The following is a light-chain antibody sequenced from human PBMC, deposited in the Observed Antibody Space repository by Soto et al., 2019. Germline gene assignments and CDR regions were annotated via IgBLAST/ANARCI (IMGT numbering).Light chain of an antibody. Sequence: DIQMTQSPPSLSASVGDRVTITCRASQSISSYLNWYQQKPGKAPKLLIYGASSLQGGVPSRFSGSGSGTVFTLTISSLQPEDFATYYCQQTDSTPLTFGGGTNVEIK. CDR3: QQTDSTPLT. CDR2: GAS. V-gene: IGKV1-39*01. J-gene: IGKJ4*01. CDR1: QSISSY.